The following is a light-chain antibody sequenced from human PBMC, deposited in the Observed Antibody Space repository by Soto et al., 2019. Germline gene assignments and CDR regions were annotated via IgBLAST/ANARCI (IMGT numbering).Light chain of an antibody. Sequence: QSVLTQPPSLSGAPGQRVTISCTGSSSNIGAGYDVHWYQHLPGTAPKLLIYGNTNRPSGVPDRFSGSKSGTSASLAITGLQAEDEADYYCQSPDTSLSGYVFGTGTQLTVL. CDR1: SSNIGAGYD. V-gene: IGLV1-40*01. CDR2: GNT. J-gene: IGLJ1*01. CDR3: QSPDTSLSGYV.